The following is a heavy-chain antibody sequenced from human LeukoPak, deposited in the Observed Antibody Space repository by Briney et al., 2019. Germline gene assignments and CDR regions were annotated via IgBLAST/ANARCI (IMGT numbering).Heavy chain of an antibody. CDR2: IYYSGST. D-gene: IGHD2-15*01. CDR3: ARGYQVVVVAATWYYFDY. Sequence: SETLSLTCTVSGGSISSGGYYWSWIRQHPGKGLEWIGYIYYSGSTYYNPSIKSRVTISVDTSKNQFSLKLSSVTAADTAVYYCARGYQVVVVAATWYYFDYWGQGTLVTVSS. J-gene: IGHJ4*02. CDR1: GGSISSGGYY. V-gene: IGHV4-31*03.